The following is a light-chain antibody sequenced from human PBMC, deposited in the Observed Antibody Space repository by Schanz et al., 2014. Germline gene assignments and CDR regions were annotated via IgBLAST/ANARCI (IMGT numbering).Light chain of an antibody. J-gene: IGLJ3*02. CDR1: TSNIGAGYD. Sequence: QSVLTQPPSVSGAPGQRVTISCTGSTSNIGAGYDVHWYQQFPGTAPKLLIYANNNRPSGVPDRFSASKSDTSASLAITGLQAEDEADYYCTSYAGSDTLVFGGGTKLTVL. CDR2: ANN. V-gene: IGLV1-40*01. CDR3: TSYAGSDTLV.